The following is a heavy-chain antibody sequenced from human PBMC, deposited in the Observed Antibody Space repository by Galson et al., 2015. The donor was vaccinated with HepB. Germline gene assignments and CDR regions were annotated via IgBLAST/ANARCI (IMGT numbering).Heavy chain of an antibody. CDR2: IIPIFGTA. V-gene: IGHV1-69*13. D-gene: IGHD3-10*01. CDR1: GGTFSSYA. CDR3: ARVNYYGSGSYSTPPAPPFQH. Sequence: SVKVSCKASGGTFSSYAISWVRQAPGQGLEWMGGIIPIFGTANYAQKFQGRVTITADESTSTAYMELSSLRSEDTAVYYCARVNYYGSGSYSTPPAPPFQHWGQGTLVTVSS. J-gene: IGHJ1*01.